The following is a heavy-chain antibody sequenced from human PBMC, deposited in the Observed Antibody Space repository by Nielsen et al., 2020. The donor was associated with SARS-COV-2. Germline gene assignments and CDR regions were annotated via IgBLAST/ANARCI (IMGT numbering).Heavy chain of an antibody. J-gene: IGHJ4*02. D-gene: IGHD3-22*01. CDR2: ISSSSSYI. V-gene: IGHV3-21*01. Sequence: VRQAPGKGLEWVSSISSSSSYIYYADSVKGRFTISRDNAKNSLYLQMNSLRAEDTAVYYCARDGNSSGYYYFSGYWGQGTLVTVPQ. CDR3: ARDGNSSGYYYFSGY.